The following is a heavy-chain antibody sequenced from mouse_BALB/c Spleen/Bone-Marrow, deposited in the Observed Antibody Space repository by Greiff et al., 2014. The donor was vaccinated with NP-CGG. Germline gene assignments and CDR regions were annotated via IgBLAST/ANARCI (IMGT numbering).Heavy chain of an antibody. D-gene: IGHD2-9*01. CDR2: IDPANGNT. Sequence: EVQLQQSGAELVKPGASVKLSCTASGFNIKDTYMHWVKQRPEQGLEWIGRIDPANGNTKYDPKFQGEATITADTSSNTAYLQLSSLPSEDTAVYYCTTYYGSRFTYWGQGTLVTVSA. J-gene: IGHJ3*01. CDR1: GFNIKDTY. CDR3: TTYYGSRFTY. V-gene: IGHV14-3*02.